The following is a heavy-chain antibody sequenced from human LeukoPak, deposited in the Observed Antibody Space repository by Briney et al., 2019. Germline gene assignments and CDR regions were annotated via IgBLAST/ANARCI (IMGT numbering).Heavy chain of an antibody. J-gene: IGHJ4*02. D-gene: IGHD2-15*01. CDR1: GFTFSSYW. Sequence: GGSLRLSCAASGFTFSSYWMSWIRQAPGRGLEWVANIRQDGSEKYYADSVKGRFTISRDNAKNSLYLQMNSLRVEDTAMYYCAADSGGSRYWGQGTLATVSS. V-gene: IGHV3-7*01. CDR3: AADSGGSRY. CDR2: IRQDGSEK.